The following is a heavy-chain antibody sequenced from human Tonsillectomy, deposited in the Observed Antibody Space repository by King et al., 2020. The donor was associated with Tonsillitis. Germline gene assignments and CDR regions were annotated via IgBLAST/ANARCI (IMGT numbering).Heavy chain of an antibody. CDR3: ARHYMEQRAQFDYYYMDV. CDR1: GGSISSYY. D-gene: IGHD6-25*01. CDR2: IYYSGST. Sequence: QLQESGPGLVKPSETLSLTCTVSGGSISSYYWSWIRQPPGKGLEWIGYIYYSGSTNYNPSLKSRVTISVDTSKNQFSLKLSSVTAADTAVYYCARHYMEQRAQFDYYYMDVWGKGTTFTVSS. J-gene: IGHJ6*03. V-gene: IGHV4-59*08.